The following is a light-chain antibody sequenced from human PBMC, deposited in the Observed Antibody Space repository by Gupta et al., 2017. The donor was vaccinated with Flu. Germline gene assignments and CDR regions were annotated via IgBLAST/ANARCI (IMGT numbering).Light chain of an antibody. V-gene: IGLV1-47*01. Sequence: SHIGSNYLYLYQHLQGPAPILLIYSNDQRPSGIPDRFSGSKSGTSGSLAISGLRSEDEADYFCAARDDNLDGWVFGGGTKLTVL. CDR2: SND. CDR1: SHIGSNY. CDR3: AARDDNLDGWV. J-gene: IGLJ3*02.